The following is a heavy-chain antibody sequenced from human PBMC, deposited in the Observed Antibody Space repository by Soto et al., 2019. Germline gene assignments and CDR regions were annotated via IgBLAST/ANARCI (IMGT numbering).Heavy chain of an antibody. CDR3: ARHVMPGGWDYYYYGMDV. V-gene: IGHV4-39*01. D-gene: IGHD6-19*01. CDR1: GGSISCSSYY. Sequence: TSETLSLTCTVAGGSISCSSYYWGWIRQPPGKGLEWIGSIYYSGSTYYNPSLKSRVTISVDTSKNQFSLKLSSVTAADTAVYYCARHVMPGGWDYYYYGMDVWGQGTTVTVSS. CDR2: IYYSGST. J-gene: IGHJ6*02.